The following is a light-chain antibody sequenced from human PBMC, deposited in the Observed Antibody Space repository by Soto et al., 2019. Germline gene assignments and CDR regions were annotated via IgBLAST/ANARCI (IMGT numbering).Light chain of an antibody. J-gene: IGKJ2*01. CDR3: QQSYSTPFP. Sequence: DIQMTQSPSSLSASVGDRVTITCRASQSISSHLNWDQQKPGKAPKLLIYAASSLQSGVPSRFSGSGSGTDFTLTISSLQPEDFATYYCQQSYSTPFPFGQGTKLEIK. CDR1: QSISSH. CDR2: AAS. V-gene: IGKV1-39*01.